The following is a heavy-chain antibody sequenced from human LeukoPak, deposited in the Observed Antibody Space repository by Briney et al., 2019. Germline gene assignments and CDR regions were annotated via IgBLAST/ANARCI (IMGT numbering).Heavy chain of an antibody. Sequence: SETLSLTCTVSGGSISSYYWSWIRQPPGKGLEWIGEINHSGSTNYSPSLKSRVTISVDTSKNQFSLKLSSVTAADTAVYYCARGGYFDYWGQGTLVTVSS. J-gene: IGHJ4*02. CDR2: INHSGST. CDR1: GGSISSYY. CDR3: ARGGYFDY. V-gene: IGHV4-34*01.